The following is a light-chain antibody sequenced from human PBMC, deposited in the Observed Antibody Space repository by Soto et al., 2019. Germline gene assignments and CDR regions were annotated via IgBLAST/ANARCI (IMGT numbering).Light chain of an antibody. J-gene: IGKJ4*01. Sequence: IVMTQSPATLSVSPGERATLSCRASRGISSNLAWYQQKPGQAPRLLIYDASNRATGIPARFSGSGSGTDFTLTISSLEPEDFALYYCQQRSNWPLTFGGGTKVDI. CDR3: QQRSNWPLT. CDR2: DAS. CDR1: RGISSN. V-gene: IGKV3D-11*01.